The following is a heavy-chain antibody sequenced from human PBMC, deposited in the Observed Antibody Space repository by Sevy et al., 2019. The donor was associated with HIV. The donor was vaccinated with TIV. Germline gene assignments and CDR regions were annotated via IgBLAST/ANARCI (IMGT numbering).Heavy chain of an antibody. D-gene: IGHD2-2*01. J-gene: IGHJ3*02. Sequence: ASVKVSCKASGYTFTGYYMHWVRQAPGQGLEWMGWINPNSGGTNYAQKFQGWVTMTRDTSISTAYMELSRLRSDDTAMYYCARDGGGCSSTSCYFAFDIWGQGTMVTVSS. CDR1: GYTFTGYY. CDR3: ARDGGGCSSTSCYFAFDI. V-gene: IGHV1-2*04. CDR2: INPNSGGT.